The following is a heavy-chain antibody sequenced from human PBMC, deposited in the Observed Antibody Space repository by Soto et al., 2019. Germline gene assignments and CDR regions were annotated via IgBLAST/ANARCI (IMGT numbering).Heavy chain of an antibody. CDR2: ISYDGSNK. Sequence: QVQLVESGGGVVQPGRSLRLSCAASGFTFSSYGMHWVRQAPGKGLEWVAVISYDGSNKYYADSVKGRFTISRDNSKNTLYLQMNSLRAEDTAVYYCAKDDRDYRDYCYGMDVWGQGTTVTVS. J-gene: IGHJ6*02. CDR1: GFTFSSYG. V-gene: IGHV3-30*18. CDR3: AKDDRDYRDYCYGMDV. D-gene: IGHD4-17*01.